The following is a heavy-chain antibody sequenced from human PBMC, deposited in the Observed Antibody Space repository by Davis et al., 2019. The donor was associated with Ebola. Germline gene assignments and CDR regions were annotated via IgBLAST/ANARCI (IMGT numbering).Heavy chain of an antibody. D-gene: IGHD6-19*01. CDR3: ARNSTGWAFDF. V-gene: IGHV4-38-2*01. CDR2: VYYSGST. CDR1: GYSFSGGDY. J-gene: IGHJ4*02. Sequence: PSETLSLTCVVSGYSFSGGDYWGWIRQPPGKPLEWVGSVYYSGSTVYSPSLRNRITISVDISNNQFTLTLRSVTAADTARYFCARNSTGWAFDFWGQGTLVSVSS.